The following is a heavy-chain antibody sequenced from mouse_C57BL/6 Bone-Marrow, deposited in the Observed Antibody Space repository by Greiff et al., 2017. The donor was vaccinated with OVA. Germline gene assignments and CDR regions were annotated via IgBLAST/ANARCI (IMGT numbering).Heavy chain of an antibody. V-gene: IGHV5-12*01. CDR1: GFTFSDYY. J-gene: IGHJ3*01. CDR3: ARPCKMAWFAY. CDR2: ISNGGGST. Sequence: DVQLVESGGGLVQPGGSLKLSCAASGFTFSDYYMYWVRQTPEKRLEWVAYISNGGGSTYYPDTVKGRFTISRDNAKNTLYLQMSRLKSEDTAMYYCARPCKMAWFAYWGQGTLVTVSA. D-gene: IGHD2-3*01.